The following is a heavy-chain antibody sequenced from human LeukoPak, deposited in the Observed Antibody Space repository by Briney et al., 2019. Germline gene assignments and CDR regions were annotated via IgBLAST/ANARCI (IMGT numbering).Heavy chain of an antibody. Sequence: SETLSLTCTVSGASISGYYWSWIRQPPGKGLEWIGYIHHSGSSNSNPSLKSRVPISVATSNRQFSLRLTSVTAADTAVYYCAGGEEWDKGCAGYWGQGTLITVSS. CDR1: GASISGYY. J-gene: IGHJ4*02. CDR3: AGGEEWDKGCAGY. D-gene: IGHD1-26*01. CDR2: IHHSGSS. V-gene: IGHV4-59*01.